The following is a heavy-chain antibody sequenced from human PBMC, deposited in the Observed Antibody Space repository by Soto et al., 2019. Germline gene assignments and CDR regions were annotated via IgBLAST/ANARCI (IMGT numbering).Heavy chain of an antibody. CDR2: ISYDGSNK. Sequence: QVQLVESGGGVVKPGRSLRLSCAASGFTFSSYAMHWVRQAPGKGLEWVAVISYDGSNKYYADSVKGRFTISRDNSKNTLYLQMNSLRAEDTAVYYCARVGYCSSTSCYGGGFDYWGQGTLVTVSS. J-gene: IGHJ4*02. D-gene: IGHD2-2*03. V-gene: IGHV3-30-3*01. CDR1: GFTFSSYA. CDR3: ARVGYCSSTSCYGGGFDY.